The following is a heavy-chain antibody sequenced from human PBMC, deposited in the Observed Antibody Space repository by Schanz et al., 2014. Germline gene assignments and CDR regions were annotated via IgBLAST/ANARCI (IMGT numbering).Heavy chain of an antibody. CDR1: GGFISSINW. D-gene: IGHD2-2*01. CDR2: INNSGST. J-gene: IGHJ4*02. V-gene: IGHV4-4*02. Sequence: QVQLQESGPGLVKPSGTLSLTCAVSGGFISSINWWSWVRQSPGTGLEWIGEINNSGSTNYNPSLKSRVPFPLDKSKRQLARTLSPVTAADTAVYYCARDERDLPRSLFVYCGQGTLVTVSS. CDR3: ARDERDLPRSLFVY.